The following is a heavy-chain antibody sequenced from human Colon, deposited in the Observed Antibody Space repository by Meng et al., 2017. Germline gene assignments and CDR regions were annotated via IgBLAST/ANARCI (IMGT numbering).Heavy chain of an antibody. CDR1: GASVRSPDHQ. CDR2: ARIDYANT. D-gene: IGHD3-16*01. J-gene: IGHJ4*02. CDR3: ARDYWGSLDF. V-gene: IGHV4-61*08. Sequence: QAQLQESGPGLVRPSEALSPICAVSGASVRSPDHQWGWVRQPPGKGLEWIGYARIDYANTNYNPALKSRVNVSLDTSKNQFSLNVRSVTAADTAVYYCARDYWGSLDFWGQGILVTVSS.